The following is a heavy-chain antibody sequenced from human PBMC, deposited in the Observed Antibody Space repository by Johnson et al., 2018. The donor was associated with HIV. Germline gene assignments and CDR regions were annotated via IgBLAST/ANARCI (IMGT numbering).Heavy chain of an antibody. J-gene: IGHJ3*01. D-gene: IGHD1-26*01. V-gene: IGHV3-23*04. CDR3: ARSRWADDAFDG. CDR2: IGASGGRT. CDR1: GLTFSNYA. Sequence: VQLVESGGGVVQPGRSLRLSCAASGLTFSNYAMSWVRQGPGKGLEWVSAIGASGGRTFYADSVKGRFTISRDNSKNTLYLQMISLRAEDMAVYYCARSRWADDAFDGWGQGTMVTVSS.